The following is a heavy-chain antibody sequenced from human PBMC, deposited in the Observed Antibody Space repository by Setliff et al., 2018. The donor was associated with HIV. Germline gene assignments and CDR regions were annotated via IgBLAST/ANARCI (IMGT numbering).Heavy chain of an antibody. CDR1: GGSISSYY. V-gene: IGHV4-59*08. J-gene: IGHJ6*03. Sequence: SETLSLTCTVSGGSISSYYWSWIRQPPGKGLEWIGYIYYSGSTNYNPSLKSRVTISVDTSKNQFSLKLSSVTAADTAVYYCARGVRGYGEIRYFFYYYYMDVWGKGTTVTGSS. CDR3: ARGVRGYGEIRYFFYYYYMDV. D-gene: IGHD3-9*01. CDR2: IYYSGST.